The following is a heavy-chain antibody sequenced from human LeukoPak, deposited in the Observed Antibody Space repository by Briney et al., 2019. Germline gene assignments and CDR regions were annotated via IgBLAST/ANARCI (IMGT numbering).Heavy chain of an antibody. Sequence: GGSLRLSCAASGFTFSSYAMHWVRQAPGKGLEWVAVISYDGSNKYYADSVKGRFTISRDNSKNTLYLQMNSLRAEDTAVYYRARDPIAAGNFDYWGQGTLVTVSS. J-gene: IGHJ4*02. CDR2: ISYDGSNK. CDR1: GFTFSSYA. D-gene: IGHD6-19*01. CDR3: ARDPIAAGNFDY. V-gene: IGHV3-30*04.